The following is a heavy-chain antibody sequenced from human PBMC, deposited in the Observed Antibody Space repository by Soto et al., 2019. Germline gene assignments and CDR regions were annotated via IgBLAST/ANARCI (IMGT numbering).Heavy chain of an antibody. Sequence: PGGSLRLSCGGSGFTFSNAWMNWVRQAPGKGLEWVGLIKSKYDGGTTHYAAPGETRFTISRDDSRSTAYLQINSLKTDDTALYFCATGGYYVDYWGQGTLVTVSS. CDR1: GFTFSNAW. V-gene: IGHV3-15*07. CDR3: ATGGYYVDY. D-gene: IGHD3-3*01. CDR2: IKSKYDGGTT. J-gene: IGHJ4*02.